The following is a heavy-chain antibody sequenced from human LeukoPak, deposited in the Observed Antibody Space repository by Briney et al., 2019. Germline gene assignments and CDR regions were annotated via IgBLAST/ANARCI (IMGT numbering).Heavy chain of an antibody. CDR3: ARDPAADDY. J-gene: IGHJ4*02. Sequence: GGSLRLSCVASGFTFSSYTMNWVRQAPGKGLEWVSSITSGSYIHYAESVKGRFTISRDNAKNPLYLQMNSLRAEDTAVYYCARDPAADDYWGQGTLVTVSS. D-gene: IGHD6-13*01. V-gene: IGHV3-21*01. CDR2: ITSGSYI. CDR1: GFTFSSYT.